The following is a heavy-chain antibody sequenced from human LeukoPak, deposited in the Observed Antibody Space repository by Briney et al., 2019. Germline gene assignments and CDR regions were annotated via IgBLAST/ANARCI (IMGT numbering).Heavy chain of an antibody. V-gene: IGHV1-2*02. CDR1: GYTFTGYY. CDR3: ARLWSEITYYYDSSGYQRDYYYYYMDV. J-gene: IGHJ6*03. CDR2: INHNSGGT. Sequence: WASVKVSCKASGYTFTGYYMHWVRQAPGQGLEWMGWINHNSGGTNYAQKFQGRVTMTRDTSISTAYMELSGLRSDDTAMYYCARLWSEITYYYDSSGYQRDYYYYYMDVWGKGTTVTISS. D-gene: IGHD3-22*01.